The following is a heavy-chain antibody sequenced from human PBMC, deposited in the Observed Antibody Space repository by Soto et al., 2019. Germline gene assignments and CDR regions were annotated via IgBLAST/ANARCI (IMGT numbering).Heavy chain of an antibody. J-gene: IGHJ6*03. Sequence: QVQLQQWGAGLLKPSETLSLTCAVYGGSFSGYYWSWIRKPPGKGLEWIGEINHSGSTNYNPSLKSRVTISVDTSKNQFSLKLSSVTAADTAVYYCARGRVLAFGVVITEYYYYYYMDVWGKGTTVTVSS. CDR2: INHSGST. V-gene: IGHV4-34*01. CDR3: ARGRVLAFGVVITEYYYYYYMDV. D-gene: IGHD3-3*01. CDR1: GGSFSGYY.